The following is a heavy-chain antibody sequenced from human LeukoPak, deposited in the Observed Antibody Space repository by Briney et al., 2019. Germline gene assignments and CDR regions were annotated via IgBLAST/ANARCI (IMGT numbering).Heavy chain of an antibody. J-gene: IGHJ6*03. V-gene: IGHV4-39*01. Sequence: SETLSLTCTVSGGSISSSGSYWTWIRQPPGKGLEWIGYIHHSGSPYYNPSLKSRVTISVDTSKNQFSLKLSSVTAADTAVYYCARHKADYRSYYYMDVWGKGTTVTVSS. CDR2: IHHSGSP. CDR1: GGSISSSGSY. CDR3: ARHKADYRSYYYMDV. D-gene: IGHD4-11*01.